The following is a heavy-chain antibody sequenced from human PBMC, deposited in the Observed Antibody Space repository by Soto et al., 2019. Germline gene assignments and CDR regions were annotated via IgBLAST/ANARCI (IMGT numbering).Heavy chain of an antibody. CDR3: ARGWFGPDV. CDR2: IDNAGTDS. D-gene: IGHD3-10*01. CDR1: GFTLSGRS. V-gene: IGHV3-74*01. J-gene: IGHJ6*04. Sequence: EVQLVESGGGLVQPGGSLRLSCAASGFTLSGRSMHWVRQAPGKGLVWVSGIDNAGTDSTYADSVKGRFTSSRDNAKNMLYLQMNSLSVAEPAVSYCARGWFGPDVWGKGTTVTVSS.